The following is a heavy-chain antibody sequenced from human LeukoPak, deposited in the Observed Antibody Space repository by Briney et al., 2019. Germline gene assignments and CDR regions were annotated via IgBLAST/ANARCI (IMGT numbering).Heavy chain of an antibody. D-gene: IGHD3-10*01. V-gene: IGHV3-48*01. Sequence: PGGSLRLSCAASGFTFSTYGMSWVRQAPGKGLEWVSGISGSGGSRFYTDSVKGRFTISRDNAKNSLYLQMNSLRAEDTAVYYCARPNYGSGYVFDYWGQGTLVTVSS. CDR1: GFTFSTYG. CDR2: ISGSGGSR. J-gene: IGHJ4*02. CDR3: ARPNYGSGYVFDY.